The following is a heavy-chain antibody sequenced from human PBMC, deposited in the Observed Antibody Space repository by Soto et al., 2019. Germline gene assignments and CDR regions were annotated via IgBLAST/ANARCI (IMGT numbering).Heavy chain of an antibody. CDR1: GGTFSSYA. J-gene: IGHJ4*02. D-gene: IGHD6-19*01. Sequence: SVKVSFKASGGTFSSYAISWLRQAPGQGLEWMGGIIPIFGTANYAQKFQGRVTITADESTSTAYMELSSLRSEDTAVYYCASQVAGTGDLLDYWGQGTLVTVSS. CDR2: IIPIFGTA. V-gene: IGHV1-69*13. CDR3: ASQVAGTGDLLDY.